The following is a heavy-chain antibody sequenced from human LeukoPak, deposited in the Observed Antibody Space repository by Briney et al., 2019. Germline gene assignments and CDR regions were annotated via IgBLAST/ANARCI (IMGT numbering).Heavy chain of an antibody. V-gene: IGHV3-23*01. J-gene: IGHJ1*01. D-gene: IGHD3-10*01. CDR3: AKRRSEVRGIVIGYFQH. Sequence: GGSLRLSCAASGFTFSNYAMSWVRQAPGKGLEWVSVITITGSTTYYADSVKGRFTISRDNSKNTIHLQMNSLRAEDTAIYYCAKRRSEVRGIVIGYFQHWGQGTLVTVSS. CDR2: ITITGSTT. CDR1: GFTFSNYA.